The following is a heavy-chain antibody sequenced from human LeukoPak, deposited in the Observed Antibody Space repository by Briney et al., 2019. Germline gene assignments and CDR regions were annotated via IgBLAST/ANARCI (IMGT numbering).Heavy chain of an antibody. Sequence: SETLSLTCAVYGGSFSGYYWSWIRQPPGKGLEWIGEINHSGSTNYNPSLKSRVTISVDTSKNQFSLKLSSVTAADTAVYYCARGITSVVTSTYYYYMDVWGKGTTVTISS. D-gene: IGHD4-23*01. CDR1: GGSFSGYY. CDR3: ARGITSVVTSTYYYYMDV. CDR2: INHSGST. V-gene: IGHV4-34*01. J-gene: IGHJ6*03.